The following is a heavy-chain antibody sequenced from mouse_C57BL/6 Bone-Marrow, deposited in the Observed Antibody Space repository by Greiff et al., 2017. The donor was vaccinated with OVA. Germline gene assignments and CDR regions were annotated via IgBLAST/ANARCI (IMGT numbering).Heavy chain of an antibody. CDR3: TREEIWDACYFDV. J-gene: IGHJ1*03. D-gene: IGHD1-1*02. CDR1: GYTFTDYE. Sequence: QVQLQQSGAELVRPGASVTLSCKASGYTFTDYEMHWVKQTPVHGLEWIGAIDPETGGTAYNQKFKGKAILTADTSSSTAYMELRSLTSEDSAVYYCTREEIWDACYFDVGGTGTTVTVSS. CDR2: IDPETGGT. V-gene: IGHV1-15*01.